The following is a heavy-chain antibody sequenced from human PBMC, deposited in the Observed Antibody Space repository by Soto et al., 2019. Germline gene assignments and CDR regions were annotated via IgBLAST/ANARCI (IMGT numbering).Heavy chain of an antibody. CDR2: IYHRGTT. Sequence: PSETLSLTCTVSGGSISSYYWSWIRQPPGKGLEWIGYIYHRGTTNYNPSLKSRVTISTDMSKNQFSLKLSSVTAADTAVYYCARAIRRGGGFDYWGQGTLGTVS. V-gene: IGHV4-59*01. CDR3: ARAIRRGGGFDY. D-gene: IGHD3-10*01. J-gene: IGHJ4*02. CDR1: GGSISSYY.